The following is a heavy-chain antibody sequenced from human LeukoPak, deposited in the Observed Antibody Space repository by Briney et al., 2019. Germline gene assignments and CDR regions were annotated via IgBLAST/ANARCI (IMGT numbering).Heavy chain of an antibody. CDR3: ARAVRFLEWPFDY. Sequence: SETLSLTCTVSGVSISSYYWSWIRQPPGKGLEWIGYIYDSGSTNYNSSLKSRVTISVDTSKNQFSLKLSSVTAADTAVYYCARAVRFLEWPFDYWGQGTLVTVSS. CDR1: GVSISSYY. J-gene: IGHJ4*02. V-gene: IGHV4-59*08. CDR2: IYDSGST. D-gene: IGHD3-3*01.